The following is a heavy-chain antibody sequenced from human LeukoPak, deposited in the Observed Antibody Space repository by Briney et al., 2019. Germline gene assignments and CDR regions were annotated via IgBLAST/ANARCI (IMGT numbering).Heavy chain of an antibody. CDR1: GGSISSYY. J-gene: IGHJ3*02. Sequence: SETLSLTCTVSGGSISSYYWSWIRQPPGKGLEWIGYIYYSGSTNYNPSLKSRVTISVDTSKNQFSLKLRFVTAADTAVYYCARAPNWGDAFDIWGQGTMVTVSS. D-gene: IGHD7-27*01. CDR2: IYYSGST. CDR3: ARAPNWGDAFDI. V-gene: IGHV4-59*01.